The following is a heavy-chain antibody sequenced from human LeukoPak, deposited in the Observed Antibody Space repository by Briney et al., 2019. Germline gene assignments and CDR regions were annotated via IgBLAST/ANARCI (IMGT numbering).Heavy chain of an antibody. Sequence: ASVKVSCKASGYTFTSNYIHWVRQAPGQGLEWMGMIYPRDGSTSYAQKFQGRVTVTRDTSTSTVHMELSGLRSEDTAVYYCARDNIFGVVSDWGQGTLVTVSS. CDR2: IYPRDGST. D-gene: IGHD3-3*01. CDR1: GYTFTSNY. J-gene: IGHJ4*02. V-gene: IGHV1-46*01. CDR3: ARDNIFGVVSD.